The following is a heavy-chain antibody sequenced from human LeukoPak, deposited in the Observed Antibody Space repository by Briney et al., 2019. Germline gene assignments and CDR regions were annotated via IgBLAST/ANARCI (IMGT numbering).Heavy chain of an antibody. CDR3: ARSIGLTGGGVDV. J-gene: IGHJ6*02. Sequence: NPGGSLRLSCAASGFTFSDYNMNWVRQAPGKGLEWVSYITNGGSTIHHADSVKGRFTISRDNAKKTLYLQMNSLRAEDTAVYYCARSIGLTGGGVDVWGQGTTVTVS. D-gene: IGHD3-9*01. CDR2: ITNGGSTI. V-gene: IGHV3-11*01. CDR1: GFTFSDYN.